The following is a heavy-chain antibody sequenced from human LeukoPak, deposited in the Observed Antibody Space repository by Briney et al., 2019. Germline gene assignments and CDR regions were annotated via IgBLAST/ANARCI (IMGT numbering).Heavy chain of an antibody. CDR1: GYSFTSYR. Sequence: GESLKISCKGSGYSFTSYRIGWVRQMPGKGLEWMGIIYPGDSDTRYSPSFQGQVTISADKSISTAYLQWSSLKASDTAMYYCARHGSGSYYSSYYYYMDVWGKGTTVTVSS. CDR2: IYPGDSDT. V-gene: IGHV5-51*01. CDR3: ARHGSGSYYSSYYYYMDV. J-gene: IGHJ6*03. D-gene: IGHD3-10*01.